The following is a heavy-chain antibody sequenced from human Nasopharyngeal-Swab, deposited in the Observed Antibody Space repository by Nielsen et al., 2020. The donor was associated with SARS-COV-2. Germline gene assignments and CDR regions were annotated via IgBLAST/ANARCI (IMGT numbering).Heavy chain of an antibody. D-gene: IGHD2-2*01. V-gene: IGHV1-3*01. CDR3: ARDHMYCSSTSCQPNEDYYMDV. CDR1: GYTFTSYA. Sequence: ASVKVSCKASGYTFTSYAMHWVRQAPGQRLEWMGWINAGNGNTKYSQKFQGRVTITRDTSASTAYMGLSSLRSEDTAVYYCARDHMYCSSTSCQPNEDYYMDVWGKGTTVTVSS. J-gene: IGHJ6*03. CDR2: INAGNGNT.